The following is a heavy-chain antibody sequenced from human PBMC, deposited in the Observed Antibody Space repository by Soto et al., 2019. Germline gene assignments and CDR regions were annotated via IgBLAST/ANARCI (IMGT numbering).Heavy chain of an antibody. CDR3: AKRVHYDFNV. CDR1: GFTFSSFA. CDR2: ISDSGGLT. Sequence: EVQLLESGGGLVKPGGSLGLSCAAPGFTFSSFAITWVGQAPGKGLEGASVISDSGGLTYYADSVKGRFTISRDNSKNTLYLQMNSLRAEDTAVYYCAKRVHYDFNVWGQGTMVSVSS. D-gene: IGHD1-1*01. V-gene: IGHV3-23*01. J-gene: IGHJ3*01.